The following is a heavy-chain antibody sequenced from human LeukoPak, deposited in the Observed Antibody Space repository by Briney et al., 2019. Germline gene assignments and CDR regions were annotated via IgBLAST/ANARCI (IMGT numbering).Heavy chain of an antibody. V-gene: IGHV3-7*01. D-gene: IGHD2-2*01. CDR3: AREVVNGCSSTSCYFYYYYGMDV. CDR2: IKQEGSEK. J-gene: IGHJ6*02. CDR1: GFTFSSYW. Sequence: GGSLRLSCAASGFTFSSYWMSWVRQAPGKGREWVANIKQEGSEKYYVDSVKGRFTISRDNAKNSLYLQMNSLRAEDTAVYYCAREVVNGCSSTSCYFYYYYGMDVWGQGTTVTVSS.